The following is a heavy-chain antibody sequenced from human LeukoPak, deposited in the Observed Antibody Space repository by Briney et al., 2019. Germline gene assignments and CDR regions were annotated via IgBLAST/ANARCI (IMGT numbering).Heavy chain of an antibody. D-gene: IGHD3-22*01. CDR2: IYYSGST. V-gene: IGHV4-59*01. CDR3: ARDVAYYYDSSGYGGDAFDI. CDR1: GGSISSYY. J-gene: IGHJ3*02. Sequence: NPSETLSLTCTVSGGSISSYYWSWIRQPPGKGLEWIGYIYYSGSTNYNPSLKSRVTISVDTSKNQFSLKLSSVTAADTAVYYCARDVAYYYDSSGYGGDAFDIWGQGTMVTVPS.